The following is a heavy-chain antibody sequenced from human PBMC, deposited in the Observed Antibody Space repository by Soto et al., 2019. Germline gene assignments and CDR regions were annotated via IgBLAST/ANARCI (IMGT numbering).Heavy chain of an antibody. CDR3: ARSTTLYFYYGMDV. Sequence: SETLSLTCTVSGGSISSYYWSWILQPPGKGLEWIGYIYYSGSTNYNPSLKSRVTISVDTSKNQFSLKLSSVTAADTAVYYCARSTTLYFYYGMDVWGQGTTVTVSS. J-gene: IGHJ6*02. CDR1: GGSISSYY. CDR2: IYYSGST. V-gene: IGHV4-59*12. D-gene: IGHD2-15*01.